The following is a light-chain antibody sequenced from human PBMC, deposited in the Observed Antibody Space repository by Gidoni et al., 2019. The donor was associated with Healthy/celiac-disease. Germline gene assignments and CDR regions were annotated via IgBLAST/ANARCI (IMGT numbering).Light chain of an antibody. CDR1: SSDVGGYNY. Sequence: QPALTQPASVSGSPGQSTTISCTGTSSDVGGYNYVSWYQQHPGKAPKLMIYEVSNRPSGVSNRFSGSKSGNTASLTISGLQAEDEADYYCSSYTSSSTYVVFGGGTKLTVL. CDR3: SSYTSSSTYVV. V-gene: IGLV2-14*01. J-gene: IGLJ2*01. CDR2: EVS.